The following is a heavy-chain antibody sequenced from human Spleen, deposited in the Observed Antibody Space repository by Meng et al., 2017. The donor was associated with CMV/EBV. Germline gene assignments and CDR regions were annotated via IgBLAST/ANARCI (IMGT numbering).Heavy chain of an antibody. D-gene: IGHD5-18*01. Sequence: GESLKISCAASGFTFSSYWMSWVRQAPGKGLEWVANIKQDGSEKYYVDSVKGRFTISRDNAKNSLYLQMNSLRAEDTAVYYCARYGYAFDYWGQGTLVTVSS. CDR1: GFTFSSYW. CDR3: ARYGYAFDY. V-gene: IGHV3-7*01. J-gene: IGHJ4*02. CDR2: IKQDGSEK.